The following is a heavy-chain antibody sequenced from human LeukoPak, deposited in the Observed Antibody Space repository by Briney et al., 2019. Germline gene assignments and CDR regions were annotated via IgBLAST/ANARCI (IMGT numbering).Heavy chain of an antibody. Sequence: ASVKVSCKASGHIFTSYDINWVRQATGQGPEWMGWMNPNSGNTGYAQKFRGRVSITRNTSISTAYMELSSLVSEDTAVYYCARLGELSSDDYWGQGTLVTVPS. J-gene: IGHJ4*02. V-gene: IGHV1-8*03. D-gene: IGHD3-16*02. CDR1: GHIFTSYD. CDR3: ARLGELSSDDY. CDR2: MNPNSGNT.